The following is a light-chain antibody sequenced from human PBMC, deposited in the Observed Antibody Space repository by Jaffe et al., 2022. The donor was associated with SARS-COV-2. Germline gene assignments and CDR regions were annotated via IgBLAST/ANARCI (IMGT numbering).Light chain of an antibody. V-gene: IGKV1-39*01. CDR1: QNINNY. Sequence: DIQMTQSPSSLSASVGDRVTITCRASQNINNYLNWYQQKPGKAPKLLIYAASSLHSGVPSTFSGSGSGTDFTLTISSLQPEDFATYYCQQSYSAPRTFGPGTKVEIK. CDR2: AAS. CDR3: QQSYSAPRT. J-gene: IGKJ1*01.